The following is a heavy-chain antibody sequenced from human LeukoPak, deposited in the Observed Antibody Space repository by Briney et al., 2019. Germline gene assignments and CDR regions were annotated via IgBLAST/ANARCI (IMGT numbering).Heavy chain of an antibody. CDR1: GFTFSSYW. CDR2: IKQDGSEK. CDR3: AREGVTDFDY. V-gene: IGHV3-7*01. J-gene: IGHJ4*02. D-gene: IGHD2-21*02. Sequence: GGSLRLSCAASGFTFSSYWMNWVRQAPGKGLEWVANIKQDGSEKFHVDSVKGRFTISRDNAKNSLYLQMNSLRAEDTAVYYCAREGVTDFDYWGQGTLVTVSS.